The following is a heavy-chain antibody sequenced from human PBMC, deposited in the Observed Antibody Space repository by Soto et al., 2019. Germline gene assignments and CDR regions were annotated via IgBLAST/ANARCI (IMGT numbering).Heavy chain of an antibody. J-gene: IGHJ4*02. D-gene: IGHD3-9*01. V-gene: IGHV5-51*01. CDR1: GYSFTSYW. Sequence: PGESLKISCKGSGYSFTSYWIGWVRQMPGKGLEWMGIIYPGDSDTRYSPSFQGQVTISADKSISTAYLQWSSLKASDTAMYYCARSQGYTLPGYAAGFAYWGQGTPVNASS. CDR3: ARSQGYTLPGYAAGFAY. CDR2: IYPGDSDT.